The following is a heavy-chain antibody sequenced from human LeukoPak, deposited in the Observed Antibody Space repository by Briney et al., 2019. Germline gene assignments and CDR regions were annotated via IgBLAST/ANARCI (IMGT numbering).Heavy chain of an antibody. CDR1: GGTFSSYA. D-gene: IGHD5-18*01. CDR2: IIPIFGIA. V-gene: IGHV1-69*04. Sequence: ASVKVSCKASGGTFSSYAISWVRQAPGQGLEWMGRIIPIFGIANYAQKFQGRVTITADKSTSTAYMELSSLRSEDTAVYYCASSVDTAMVTFGYYFDYWGQGTLVTVSS. J-gene: IGHJ4*02. CDR3: ASSVDTAMVTFGYYFDY.